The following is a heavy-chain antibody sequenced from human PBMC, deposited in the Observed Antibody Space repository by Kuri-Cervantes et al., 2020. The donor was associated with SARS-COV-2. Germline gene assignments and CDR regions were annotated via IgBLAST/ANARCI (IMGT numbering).Heavy chain of an antibody. J-gene: IGHJ6*03. CDR2: INAYNGNT. Sequence: ASVKVSCKASGYTFSTYGISWVRQAPGQGLEWMGWINAYNGNTNYAQKLQGRVTMTTDTSTSTAYMELRGLRSDDTAVYYCARDGIVVVPAATYYHMDVWGKGTTVTVSS. CDR3: ARDGIVVVPAATYYHMDV. CDR1: GYTFSTYG. V-gene: IGHV1-18*01. D-gene: IGHD2-2*01.